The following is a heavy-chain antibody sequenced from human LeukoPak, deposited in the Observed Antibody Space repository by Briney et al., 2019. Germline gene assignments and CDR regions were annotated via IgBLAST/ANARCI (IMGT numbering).Heavy chain of an antibody. CDR1: GGPISSYY. Sequence: SETLSLTCTVSGGPISSYYWSWIRQPPGKGLEWIGYIYYSGSTNYNPSLKSRVTISVDTSKNQFSLKLSSVTAADTAVYYCARDREDYYGSGSQTYFDYWGQRTLVTVSS. D-gene: IGHD3-10*01. J-gene: IGHJ4*02. CDR3: ARDREDYYGSGSQTYFDY. CDR2: IYYSGST. V-gene: IGHV4-59*01.